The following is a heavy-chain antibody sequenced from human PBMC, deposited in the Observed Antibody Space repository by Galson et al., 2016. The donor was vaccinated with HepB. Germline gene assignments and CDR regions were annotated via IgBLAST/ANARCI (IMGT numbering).Heavy chain of an antibody. CDR1: GFIFSAYH. D-gene: IGHD3-3*01. CDR3: ARSNLLRFLGTFYYGMDV. Sequence: SRRLSCAASGFIFSAYHMNWVRQAPGKGLEWVSYISSSSGYIYYADSVKGRFTISRDNSKNSLYLQMDSLRADDTAVYYCARSNLLRFLGTFYYGMDVWGQGSTVSV. J-gene: IGHJ6*02. V-gene: IGHV3-21*01. CDR2: ISSSSGYI.